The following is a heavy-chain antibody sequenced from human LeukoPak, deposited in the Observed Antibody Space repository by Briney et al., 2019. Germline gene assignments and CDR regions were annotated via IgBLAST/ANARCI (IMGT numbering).Heavy chain of an antibody. CDR2: IYPGDSDT. CDR1: GYSFTSYW. CDR3: ARLDRGSLIADLPFDY. J-gene: IGHJ4*02. Sequence: GESLKISCKGSGYSFTSYWIGWVRQMPGEGLEWMGIIYPGDSDTRYSPSFQGQVTISADKSISIAYLQWSSLKASDTAMYYCARLDRGSLIADLPFDYWGQGTLVTVSS. V-gene: IGHV5-51*01. D-gene: IGHD3-22*01.